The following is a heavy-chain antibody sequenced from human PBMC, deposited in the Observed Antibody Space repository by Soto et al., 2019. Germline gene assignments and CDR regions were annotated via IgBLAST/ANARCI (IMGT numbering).Heavy chain of an antibody. CDR1: GGSFSGYY. CDR3: ARILESAAMYYFDY. D-gene: IGHD2-2*01. J-gene: IGHJ4*02. CDR2: INHSGST. Sequence: PSETLSLTCAVYGGSFSGYYWSWIRQPPGKGLEWIGEINHSGSTNYNPSLKSRVTISVDTSKNQFSLKLSSVTAADTAVYYCARILESAAMYYFDYWGQGTLVTVSS. V-gene: IGHV4-34*01.